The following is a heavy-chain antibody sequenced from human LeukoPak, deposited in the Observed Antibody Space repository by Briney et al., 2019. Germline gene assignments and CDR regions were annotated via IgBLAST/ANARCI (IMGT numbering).Heavy chain of an antibody. CDR2: IYYSGST. J-gene: IGHJ5*02. CDR1: GGSISSYY. CDR3: ARGPGLNWFDP. V-gene: IGHV4-59*01. Sequence: SETLSLTCTVSGGSISSYYWSWIRQPPGKGLEWIGYIYYSGSTNYNPSLKSRVTISVDTSKNQFSLKLSSVTAADTAVYHCARGPGLNWFDPWGQGSLVTVSS.